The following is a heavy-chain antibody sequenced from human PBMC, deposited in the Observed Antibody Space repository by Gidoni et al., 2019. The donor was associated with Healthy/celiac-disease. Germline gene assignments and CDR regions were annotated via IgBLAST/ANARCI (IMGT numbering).Heavy chain of an antibody. Sequence: QVQLVQSGAEVKKPGASVKLSCKVSGYTLIDFSMHWVRPAPGKGLEWMGGFDPADRETIYAQKFQGRVTMTEDTSTDTAYMELSRLRSEDTAVYYCATFSFDCSSTSCYSFDYWGQGTLVTVSS. CDR2: FDPADRET. CDR1: GYTLIDFS. D-gene: IGHD2-2*02. V-gene: IGHV1-24*01. J-gene: IGHJ4*02. CDR3: ATFSFDCSSTSCYSFDY.